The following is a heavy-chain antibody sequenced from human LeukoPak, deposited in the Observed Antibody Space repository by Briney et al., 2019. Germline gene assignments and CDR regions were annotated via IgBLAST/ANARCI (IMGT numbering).Heavy chain of an antibody. J-gene: IGHJ5*02. V-gene: IGHV5-51*01. Sequence: GESLRISCKGPGYSFTSYWIGWARQMPGKGLEWMGIIYPGDSDTRYSPSFQGQVTISADKSISTAYLQWSSLKASDTAMYYCASWNCSSTSCPNFGNNWFDPWGQGTLVTVSS. CDR1: GYSFTSYW. CDR3: ASWNCSSTSCPNFGNNWFDP. CDR2: IYPGDSDT. D-gene: IGHD2-2*01.